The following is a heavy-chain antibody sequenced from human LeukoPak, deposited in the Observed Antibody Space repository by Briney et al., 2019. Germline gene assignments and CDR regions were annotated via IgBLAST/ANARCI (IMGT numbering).Heavy chain of an antibody. J-gene: IGHJ4*02. V-gene: IGHV5-10-1*01. CDR2: IDPSDSYT. D-gene: IGHD3-10*01. CDR3: ARGPSYYGSGSTYYFDY. Sequence: GESLQISCKGSGYSFTSYWISGVRQVPGKGVEWMGRIDPSDSYTNYSPSFQGHVTISADKSISTAYLQWSSLKASDTAMYYCARGPSYYGSGSTYYFDYWGQGTLVTVSS. CDR1: GYSFTSYW.